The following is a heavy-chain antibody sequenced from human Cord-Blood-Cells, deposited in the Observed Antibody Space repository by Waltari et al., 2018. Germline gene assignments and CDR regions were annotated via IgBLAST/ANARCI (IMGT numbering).Heavy chain of an antibody. J-gene: IGHJ4*02. Sequence: EVQLGESGGGLIQPGGSLGLSCAASGFTVSSNYMSWVRQAPGKGLEWVSVIYSGGSTYYADSVKGRFTISRDNSQNTLYLQMNSLRAEDTAVYYCAKDGSHRGYFDYWGQGTLVTVSS. CDR1: GFTVSSNY. CDR3: AKDGSHRGYFDY. D-gene: IGHD1-26*01. CDR2: IYSGGST. V-gene: IGHV3-53*01.